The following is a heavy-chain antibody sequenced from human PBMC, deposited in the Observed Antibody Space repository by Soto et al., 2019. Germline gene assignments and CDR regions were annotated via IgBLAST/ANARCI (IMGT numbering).Heavy chain of an antibody. J-gene: IGHJ3*02. CDR2: IYYSGST. D-gene: IGHD3-3*01. V-gene: IGHV4-59*01. CDR1: GGSISSYY. CDR3: ARDVPPYDFGRGRISGAFDI. Sequence: SETLSLTCTVSGGSISSYYWSWIRQPPGKGLEWIGYIYYSGSTNYNPSLKSRVTISVDSSKNQFSLKLSSVTAADTAVYYCARDVPPYDFGRGRISGAFDIWGQGTMVTVSS.